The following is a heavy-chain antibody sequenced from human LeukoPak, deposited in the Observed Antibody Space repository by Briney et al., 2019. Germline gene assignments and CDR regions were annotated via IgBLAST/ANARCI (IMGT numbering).Heavy chain of an antibody. CDR1: GFTFSSYS. CDR2: ISSSSSYI. D-gene: IGHD5-12*01. Sequence: GGSLRLSCAASGFTFSSYSMNWVRQAPGKGLEWVSSISSSSSYIYYADSVKGRFTISRDNAKNSLYLQMNSLRAEDTAVYDCARDGVATTDYWGQGTLVTVSS. V-gene: IGHV3-21*01. CDR3: ARDGVATTDY. J-gene: IGHJ4*02.